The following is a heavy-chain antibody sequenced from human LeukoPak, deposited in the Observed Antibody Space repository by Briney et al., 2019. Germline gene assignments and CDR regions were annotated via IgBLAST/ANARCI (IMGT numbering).Heavy chain of an antibody. Sequence: GASVTVSCKASGGTFSSYAISWVRQAPGQGLEWMGGIIPIFGTANYAQKFQGRVTITADESTSTAYMELSSLRSEDTAVYYCAREGYYYDSSGYYFWGQGTLVTVSS. D-gene: IGHD3-22*01. J-gene: IGHJ4*02. CDR3: AREGYYYDSSGYYF. CDR2: IIPIFGTA. CDR1: GGTFSSYA. V-gene: IGHV1-69*13.